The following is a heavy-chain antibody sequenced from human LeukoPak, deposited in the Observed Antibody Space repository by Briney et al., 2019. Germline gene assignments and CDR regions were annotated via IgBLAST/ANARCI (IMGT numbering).Heavy chain of an antibody. D-gene: IGHD3-22*01. Sequence: PGGSLRLSCAASGFTFSSYAMSWVRQAPGKGLEWVSSISGSSGITYYADSVKGRFTISRDNSKNTLYLQMNSLRAEDTAVYYSAKDLRPSDYYDISGHGDYWGQGTLVTVSS. CDR3: AKDLRPSDYYDISGHGDY. J-gene: IGHJ4*02. CDR2: ISGSSGIT. V-gene: IGHV3-23*01. CDR1: GFTFSSYA.